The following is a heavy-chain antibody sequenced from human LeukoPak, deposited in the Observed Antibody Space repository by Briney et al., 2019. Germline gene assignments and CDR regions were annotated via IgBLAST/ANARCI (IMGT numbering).Heavy chain of an antibody. V-gene: IGHV3-23*01. CDR2: ISSSASSR. Sequence: GGSLRLSCAASGFTFSSFAMSWVRQAPGKGLEWVSAISSSASSRPYADSVKGRFTISRDNSKNTLYLQMNSLRAEDTAVYYCAKDSKIVGATFRSYHYMDVWGKGTAVTVSS. D-gene: IGHD1-26*01. CDR1: GFTFSSFA. J-gene: IGHJ6*03. CDR3: AKDSKIVGATFRSYHYMDV.